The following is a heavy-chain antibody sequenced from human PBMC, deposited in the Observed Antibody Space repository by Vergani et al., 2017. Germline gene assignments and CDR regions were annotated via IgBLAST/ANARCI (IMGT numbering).Heavy chain of an antibody. J-gene: IGHJ4*02. CDR2: ISSSSSYI. V-gene: IGHV3-21*01. D-gene: IGHD2-2*01. CDR1: GFTFSSYS. CDR3: ARDLVGSPFDY. Sequence: EVQLVESGGGLVKPGGSLRLSCAASGFTFSSYSMNWVRQAPGKGLEWVSSISSSSSYIYYADSVKGRFTISGDNAKNSLYLQMNSLRAEDTAVYYCARDLVGSPFDYWGQGTLVTVSS.